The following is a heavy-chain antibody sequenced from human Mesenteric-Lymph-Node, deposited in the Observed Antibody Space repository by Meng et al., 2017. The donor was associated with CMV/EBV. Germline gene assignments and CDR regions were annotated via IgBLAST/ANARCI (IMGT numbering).Heavy chain of an antibody. CDR1: GFTFSSYE. Sequence: GESLKISCEASGFTFSSYEMNWVCQAPGKGLEWVSYISSSGSTIYYADSVKGRFTISRDNAKNSLYLQMNSLRAEDTAVYYCARAEYTSNWYYYGMDVWGQGTTVTVSS. D-gene: IGHD6-13*01. J-gene: IGHJ6*02. V-gene: IGHV3-48*03. CDR2: ISSSGSTI. CDR3: ARAEYTSNWYYYGMDV.